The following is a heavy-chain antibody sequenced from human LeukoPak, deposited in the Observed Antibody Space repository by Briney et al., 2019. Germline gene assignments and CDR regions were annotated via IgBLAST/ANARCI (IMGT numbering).Heavy chain of an antibody. Sequence: PGGSLRLSRAASGFTFSNAWMSWVRQAPGKGLEWVGRIKSKTDGGTTDYAAPVKGRFTISRDDSKNTLYLQMNSLKTEDTAVYYCTTEDYDFWSGYYYFDPWGQGTLVTVSS. CDR3: TTEDYDFWSGYYYFDP. V-gene: IGHV3-15*01. CDR1: GFTFSNAW. D-gene: IGHD3-3*01. CDR2: IKSKTDGGTT. J-gene: IGHJ5*02.